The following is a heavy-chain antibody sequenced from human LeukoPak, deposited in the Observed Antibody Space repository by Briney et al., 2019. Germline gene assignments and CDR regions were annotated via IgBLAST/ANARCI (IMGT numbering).Heavy chain of an antibody. Sequence: ASVKVSCKASGGTFSSYAISWVRQAPGQGLEWMGGIIPIFGTANYAQKFQGRVTMTTDTSTTTAYMELRSLRSDDTAVYYCARDQAVITRAFGFWGQGTLVTVSS. D-gene: IGHD3-10*01. V-gene: IGHV1-69*05. J-gene: IGHJ4*02. CDR3: ARDQAVITRAFGF. CDR1: GGTFSSYA. CDR2: IIPIFGTA.